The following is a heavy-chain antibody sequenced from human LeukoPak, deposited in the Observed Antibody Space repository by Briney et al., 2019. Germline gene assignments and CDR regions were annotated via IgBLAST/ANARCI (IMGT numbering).Heavy chain of an antibody. Sequence: GGSLRLSCVASSFTFRDFWMSWVRQRTGKGLEWVATIKRFGSEKTYLDSVKGRFTISRDDSKSSLSLQMNNLGADDSGLYYCARSSSQGFDYFDYWGQGALATVSS. CDR3: ARSSSQGFDYFDY. J-gene: IGHJ4*02. CDR2: IKRFGSEK. CDR1: SFTFRDFW. V-gene: IGHV3-7*01. D-gene: IGHD3-10*01.